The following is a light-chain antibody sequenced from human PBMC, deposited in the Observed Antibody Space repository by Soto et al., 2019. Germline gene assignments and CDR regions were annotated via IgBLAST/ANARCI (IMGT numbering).Light chain of an antibody. CDR2: DAS. V-gene: IGKV3-20*01. CDR3: QQYGGSPRT. CDR1: QSVSSNY. Sequence: EIVLTQSPGTLSLSPGERATLSCRASQSVSSNYLAWYQQTPGQAPRLLIYDASSRAAGIPDRFSGSGSGTDFTLTISRLEPEDFGVYYCQQYGGSPRTFGQGPKVDIK. J-gene: IGKJ1*01.